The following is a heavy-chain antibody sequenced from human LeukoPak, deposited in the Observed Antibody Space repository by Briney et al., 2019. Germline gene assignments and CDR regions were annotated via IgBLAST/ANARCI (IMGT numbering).Heavy chain of an antibody. V-gene: IGHV3-49*03. CDR3: TRYWCGNCFSKGSP. J-gene: IGHJ5*01. CDR1: GFTFGDYA. Sequence: PGGSLRLSCAASGFTFGDYAMSWFRQAPGKGLEWVGLVRSKAYGETTEYAASVKGRFTISRDDSKSIAYLQLSSLKTEDTAVYFCTRYWCGNCFSKGSPWGQGTLVNVGS. D-gene: IGHD2-21*02. CDR2: VRSKAYGETT.